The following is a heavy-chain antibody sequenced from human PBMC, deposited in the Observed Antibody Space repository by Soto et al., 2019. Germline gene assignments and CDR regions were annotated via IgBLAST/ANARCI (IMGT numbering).Heavy chain of an antibody. CDR2: ISGSGGST. CDR1: GFTFSSYA. CDR3: AKDFSYDSSGYYYGTYYYYGMDV. Sequence: TGGSLRLSCAASGFTFSSYAMSWVRQAPRKGLEWVSAISGSGGSTYYADSVKGRFTISRDNSKNTLYLQMNSLRAEDTAVYYCAKDFSYDSSGYYYGTYYYYGMDVWGQGTTVTVSS. V-gene: IGHV3-23*01. D-gene: IGHD3-22*01. J-gene: IGHJ6*02.